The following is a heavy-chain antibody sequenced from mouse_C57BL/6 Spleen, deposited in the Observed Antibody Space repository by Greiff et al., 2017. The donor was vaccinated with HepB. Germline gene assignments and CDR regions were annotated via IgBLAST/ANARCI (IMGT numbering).Heavy chain of an antibody. CDR3: ARKDGYHEYYAMDY. J-gene: IGHJ4*01. CDR2: IYPRDGST. V-gene: IGHV1-78*01. Sequence: VQLQQSDAELVKPGASVKISCKVSGYTFTDHTIHWMKQRPEQGLEWIGYIYPRDGSTKYNEKFKGKATLTADKSSSTAYMQLNSLTSEASAVYYCARKDGYHEYYAMDYWGQGASVTVSS. CDR1: GYTFTDHT. D-gene: IGHD2-3*01.